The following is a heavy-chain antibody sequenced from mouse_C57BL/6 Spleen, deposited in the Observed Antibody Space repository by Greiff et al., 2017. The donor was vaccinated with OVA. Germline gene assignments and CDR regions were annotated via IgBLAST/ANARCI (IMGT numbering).Heavy chain of an antibody. V-gene: IGHV5-9-1*02. D-gene: IGHD2-3*01. CDR3: TRVYDGDSAAWFAY. CDR1: GFTFSSYA. Sequence: EVQLQQSGEGLVKPGGSLKLSCAASGFTFSSYAMSWVRQTPEKRLEWVAYISSGGDYIYYADTVKGRFTISRDNARNTLYLQMSSLKSEDTAMYYCTRVYDGDSAAWFAYWGQGTLVTVSA. J-gene: IGHJ3*01. CDR2: ISSGGDYI.